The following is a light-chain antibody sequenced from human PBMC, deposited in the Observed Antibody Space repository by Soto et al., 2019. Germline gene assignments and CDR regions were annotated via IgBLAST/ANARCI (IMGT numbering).Light chain of an antibody. V-gene: IGKV3-11*01. Sequence: EIVLTQSPATLSLSPGERATLSCRASQSVRSYLVWYQQKPGQAPRLLIYDASTRATGIPARFSGSGSGTDFTLTISSLEPEDFAVYYCQDRSDWPITFGGGTEVEIK. J-gene: IGKJ4*01. CDR3: QDRSDWPIT. CDR1: QSVRSY. CDR2: DAS.